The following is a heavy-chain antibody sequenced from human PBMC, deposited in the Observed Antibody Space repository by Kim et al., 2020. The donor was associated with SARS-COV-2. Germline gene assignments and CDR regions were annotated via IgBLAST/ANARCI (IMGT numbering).Heavy chain of an antibody. CDR1: GFTFSSYS. CDR2: ISRSSYI. D-gene: IGHD3-22*01. V-gene: IGHV3-21*01. J-gene: IGHJ4*01. Sequence: GGSLRLSCAASGFTFSSYSMNWVRQAPGKGLEWVSSISRSSYIYYAASAKGRFTISRDNAKNSLYQQMNSRRAADTAAYYCARPPGYYDSSGHHRDYWG. CDR3: ARPPGYYDSSGHHRDY.